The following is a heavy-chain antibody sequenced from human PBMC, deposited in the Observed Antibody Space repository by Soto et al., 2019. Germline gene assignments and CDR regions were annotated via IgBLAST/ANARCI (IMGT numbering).Heavy chain of an antibody. CDR1: GYTFTSCG. CDR2: ISAYNGNT. J-gene: IGHJ6*03. D-gene: IGHD3-10*01. V-gene: IGHV1-18*01. Sequence: ASVKVSCSAAGYTFTSCGISWVRQAPGQGLEWMGWISAYNGNTNYAQKLQGRVTMTTDTPTSTAYMELRSLRSDDTAVYYCGRVALITMVRGGVCYMDVWGKGTTVTVSS. CDR3: GRVALITMVRGGVCYMDV.